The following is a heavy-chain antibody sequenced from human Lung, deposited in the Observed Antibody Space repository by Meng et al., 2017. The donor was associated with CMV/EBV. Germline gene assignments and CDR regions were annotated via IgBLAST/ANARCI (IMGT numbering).Heavy chain of an antibody. J-gene: IGHJ5*02. D-gene: IGHD3-10*01. V-gene: IGHV4-34*01. CDR2: INHSGST. CDR3: ARERGAGSTQRGWFDP. Sequence: QVQLQPWGAGLLTPSAPLSLTFAVYGGSFSGYYWSWIRQPPGKGLEWIGEINHSGSTNYNPSLKSRVTISVDTSKNQFSLKLSSVTAADTAVYYCARERGAGSTQRGWFDPWGQGTLVTVSS. CDR1: GGSFSGYY.